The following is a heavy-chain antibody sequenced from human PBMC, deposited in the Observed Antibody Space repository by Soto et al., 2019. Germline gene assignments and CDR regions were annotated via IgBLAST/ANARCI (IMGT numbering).Heavy chain of an antibody. D-gene: IGHD3-10*01. V-gene: IGHV4-39*01. CDR1: GGSIRSSTSY. CDR2: IYYSGSI. Sequence: QLQLQESGPGLVKPWETLSLTCSVSGGSIRSSTSYWGWIRQPPGKGLEWIGSIYYSGSIYYNSSLKSRVTISIDTSKSQFSLKVNSVSAADTAVYYCVRHGVGGWQTYAMDVWGQGTKVTVSS. CDR3: VRHGVGGWQTYAMDV. J-gene: IGHJ6*02.